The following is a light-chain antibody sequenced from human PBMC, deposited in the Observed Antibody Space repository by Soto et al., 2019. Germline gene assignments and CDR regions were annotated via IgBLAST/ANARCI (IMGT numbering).Light chain of an antibody. CDR2: GAS. V-gene: IGKV3-15*01. CDR3: QQYNNWPLT. Sequence: EIVMTQSPATLSVSPGERATLSCRASQSVSSNLAWYQQKPGQAPRLLIYGASTRATGIPARFSGSGSGTEFTLTISSLQSEDFAAYHCQQYNNWPLTFGGGTKVEIK. J-gene: IGKJ4*01. CDR1: QSVSSN.